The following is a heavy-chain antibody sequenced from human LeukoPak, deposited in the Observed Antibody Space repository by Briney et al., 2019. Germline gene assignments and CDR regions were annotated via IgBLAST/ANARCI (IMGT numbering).Heavy chain of an antibody. J-gene: IGHJ4*02. D-gene: IGHD2-21*02. CDR3: AREENCGGDCYAYYFDY. CDR2: ISRDGSTT. CDR1: GFTFSTSW. Sequence: GGSLRLSCAASGFTFSTSWMHWVRQAPGKGLVWVSYISRDGSTTDYADSVKGRFTISRDNAKNSLYLQMNSLRAEDTAVYYCAREENCGGDCYAYYFDYWGQGTLVTVSS. V-gene: IGHV3-74*01.